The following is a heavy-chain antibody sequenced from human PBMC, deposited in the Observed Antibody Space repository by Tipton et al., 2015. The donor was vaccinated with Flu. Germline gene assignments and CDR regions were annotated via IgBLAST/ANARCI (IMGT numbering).Heavy chain of an antibody. CDR1: GGSISSGSYY. CDR3: ARGLSRGAFDV. Sequence: TLSLTCTVSGGSISSGSYYWSWIRQPAGKGLEWIGRVYPSGSANYNPSLKSRVTISVDTSKNQFSLNLSSVTAADTAVYYCARGLSRGAFDVWLQGTMVTVSP. V-gene: IGHV4-61*02. CDR2: VYPSGSA. D-gene: IGHD3-10*01. J-gene: IGHJ3*01.